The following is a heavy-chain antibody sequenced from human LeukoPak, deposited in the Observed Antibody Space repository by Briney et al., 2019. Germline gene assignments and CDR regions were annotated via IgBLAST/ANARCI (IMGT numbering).Heavy chain of an antibody. CDR1: GGSISSYY. CDR3: ARMDVRIVGAVTI. Sequence: SETLSLTCTVSGGSISSYYWSWIRQPPGKGLEWIGEINHSGSTNYNPSLKSRVTISVDTSKNQFSLKLSSVTAADTAVYYCARMDVRIVGAVTIWGQGTLVTVSS. CDR2: INHSGST. V-gene: IGHV4-34*01. D-gene: IGHD1-26*01. J-gene: IGHJ4*02.